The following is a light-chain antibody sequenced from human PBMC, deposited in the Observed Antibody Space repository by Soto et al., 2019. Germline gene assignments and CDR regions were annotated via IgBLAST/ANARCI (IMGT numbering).Light chain of an antibody. V-gene: IGKV3-20*01. CDR2: GAS. CDR1: QSVSSSY. Sequence: EIVLTQSPGTLSLSPGEGATLSCRASQSVSSSYLAWYQQKPGQAPRLLIYGASSWATGIPDRFSGSGSGTDFTLPISRLQPEDFAVYYCQQYGSSTGTFGQGTKVEIK. CDR3: QQYGSSTGT. J-gene: IGKJ1*01.